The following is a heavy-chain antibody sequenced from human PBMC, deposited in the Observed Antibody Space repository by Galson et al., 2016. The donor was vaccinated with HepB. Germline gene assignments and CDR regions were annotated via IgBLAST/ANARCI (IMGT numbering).Heavy chain of an antibody. D-gene: IGHD6-13*01. Sequence: SVKVSCKASGYTFINYGITWMRQAPGQGLEWMGWISAYNGNTNYAQKYQGRVTMTTDTSTATAYMELRSLRSDDTAVYYCARDPFSQPLVIDYWGQGTLVTVSS. J-gene: IGHJ4*02. CDR3: ARDPFSQPLVIDY. CDR2: ISAYNGNT. CDR1: GYTFINYG. V-gene: IGHV1-18*01.